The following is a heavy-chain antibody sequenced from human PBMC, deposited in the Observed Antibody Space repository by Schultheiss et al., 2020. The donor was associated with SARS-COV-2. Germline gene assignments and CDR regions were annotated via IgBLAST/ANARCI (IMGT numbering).Heavy chain of an antibody. D-gene: IGHD1-14*01. CDR3: ARDPPESTPDP. V-gene: IGHV3-48*01. Sequence: GGSLRLSCAASGFTFSSYSMNWVRQAPGKGLEWVSYISSSSSTIYYADSVKGRFTISRDNAKNSLYLQMNSLRADDTAVYYCARDPPESTPDPWGQGTLVTVSS. CDR2: ISSSSSTI. J-gene: IGHJ5*02. CDR1: GFTFSSYS.